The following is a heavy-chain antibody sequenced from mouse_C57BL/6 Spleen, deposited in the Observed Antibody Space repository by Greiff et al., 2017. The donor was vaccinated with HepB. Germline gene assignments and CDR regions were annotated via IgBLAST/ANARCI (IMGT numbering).Heavy chain of an antibody. CDR3: ARRGYGSSYLFAY. Sequence: EVQLQQSGPVLVKPGASVKMSCKASGYTFTDYYMNWVKQSHGKSLEWIGVINPYNGGTSYNQKFKGKATLTVDKSSSTAYMELNILTSEDSAVYYCARRGYGSSYLFAYWGQGTLVTVSA. D-gene: IGHD1-1*01. J-gene: IGHJ3*01. CDR1: GYTFTDYY. V-gene: IGHV1-19*01. CDR2: INPYNGGT.